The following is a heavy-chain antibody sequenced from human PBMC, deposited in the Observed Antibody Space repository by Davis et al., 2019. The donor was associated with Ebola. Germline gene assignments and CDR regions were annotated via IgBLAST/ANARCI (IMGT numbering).Heavy chain of an antibody. J-gene: IGHJ6*02. V-gene: IGHV4-34*01. Sequence: MPSETLSLTCAVYGGSFSGYYWSWIRQPPGKVLEWIGEINHSGSTNYNPSLKSRVTISVDTSKNQFSLKLTSVTAADTAVYYCARVGIVVVPAADLDYYYGMDVWGQGTTVTVSS. CDR1: GGSFSGYY. D-gene: IGHD2-2*01. CDR3: ARVGIVVVPAADLDYYYGMDV. CDR2: INHSGST.